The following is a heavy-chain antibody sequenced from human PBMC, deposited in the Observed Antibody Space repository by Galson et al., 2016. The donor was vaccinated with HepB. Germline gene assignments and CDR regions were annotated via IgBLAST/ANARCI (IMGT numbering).Heavy chain of an antibody. CDR3: AKESQLGDYLDS. Sequence: SLRLSCAASGFIFTDYWMYWVRQVPGKGLVWVSRINTDGSNTRYADSVKGRFTISRDNSKRTVYLQMNSLRAEDSALYYCAKESQLGDYLDSWGQGTLVAVSS. D-gene: IGHD3-10*01. V-gene: IGHV3-74*01. CDR1: GFIFTDYW. CDR2: INTDGSNT. J-gene: IGHJ4*02.